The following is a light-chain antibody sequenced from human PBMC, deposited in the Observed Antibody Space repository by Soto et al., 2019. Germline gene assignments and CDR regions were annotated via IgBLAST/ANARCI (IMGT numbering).Light chain of an antibody. CDR2: DAS. CDR1: QSVNKW. V-gene: IGKV1-5*01. J-gene: IGKJ2*01. Sequence: DIQMTQSPSTLSASVGDRATITCRASQSVNKWFAWYQQKPGRAPNLVIYDASTLQTSVTSTFSGSGSGTEFTLTISSLQPDDFGTYYCQQYQSWPYTFGQGTKLEIK. CDR3: QQYQSWPYT.